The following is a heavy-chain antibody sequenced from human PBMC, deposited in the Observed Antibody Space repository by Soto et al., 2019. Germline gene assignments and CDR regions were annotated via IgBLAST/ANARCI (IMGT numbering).Heavy chain of an antibody. J-gene: IGHJ4*02. Sequence: QVQLQESGPGLVKPSETLSLTCIVSGGSINNYYWSWIRQPPGKGLEWLGYISYSGGANYNPSLNSRVTISLDTSKNQFSLMLSSVTAADTAVYYCARGERLGLDYWGQGTLVTVSS. V-gene: IGHV4-59*01. D-gene: IGHD3-9*01. CDR2: ISYSGGA. CDR3: ARGERLGLDY. CDR1: GGSINNYY.